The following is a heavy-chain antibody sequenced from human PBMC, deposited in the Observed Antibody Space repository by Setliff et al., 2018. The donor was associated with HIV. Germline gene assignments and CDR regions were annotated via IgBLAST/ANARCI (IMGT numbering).Heavy chain of an antibody. CDR3: AKDLVEGVDSTSYYYVMDV. CDR1: GFTFSDYS. CDR2: ISDPI. D-gene: IGHD3-3*01. Sequence: GGSLRLSCAASGFTFSDYSMSWIRQAPGKGLEWVSYISDPIYYADSVKGRFTISRDNSKNTLYLQMNSLRTEDTAVYYCAKDLVEGVDSTSYYYVMDVWGQGTTVTVSS. V-gene: IGHV3-11*04. J-gene: IGHJ6*02.